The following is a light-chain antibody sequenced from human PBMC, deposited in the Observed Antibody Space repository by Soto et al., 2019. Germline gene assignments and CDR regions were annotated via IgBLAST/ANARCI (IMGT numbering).Light chain of an antibody. CDR1: KNISSN. CDR2: GAS. CDR3: QQYNNWPFT. V-gene: IGKV3-15*01. Sequence: EIVMTQSPATLSVSPGERSTLSCRASKNISSNLAWYQQKPGQAPRLLIYGASTRATGIPATFSGSGSGTEFTLTISTLQSEDFAVYYCQQYNNWPFTFGPGTKVDIK. J-gene: IGKJ3*01.